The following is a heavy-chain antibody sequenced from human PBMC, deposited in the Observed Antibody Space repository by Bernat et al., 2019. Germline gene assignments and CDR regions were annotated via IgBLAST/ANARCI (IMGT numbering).Heavy chain of an antibody. CDR2: ISGSGGST. CDR3: AKVRFERYSSSWYPRLGAFDI. D-gene: IGHD6-13*01. V-gene: IGHV3-23*01. Sequence: EVQLLESGGGLVQPGGSLRLSCAASGFTFSSYAMSWVRQAPGKGLEWVSAISGSGGSTYYADSMKGRFTISRDNSKNTLYLQMNSLRAEDTAVYYCAKVRFERYSSSWYPRLGAFDIWGQGTMVTVSS. J-gene: IGHJ3*02. CDR1: GFTFSSYA.